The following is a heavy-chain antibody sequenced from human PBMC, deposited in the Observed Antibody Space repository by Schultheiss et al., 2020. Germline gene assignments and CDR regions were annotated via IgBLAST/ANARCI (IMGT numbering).Heavy chain of an antibody. D-gene: IGHD3-3*01. CDR2: ISGSGGST. J-gene: IGHJ4*02. CDR1: GFTFSSYA. CDR3: ARAEYYDFWSGTLSEDY. V-gene: IGHV3-23*01. Sequence: WGSLRLACAASGFTFSSYAMSWVRQAPGKGLEWVSAISGSGGSTYYADSVKGRFTISRDNSKNTLYLQMNSLRAEDTAVYYCARAEYYDFWSGTLSEDYWGQGTLVTVSS.